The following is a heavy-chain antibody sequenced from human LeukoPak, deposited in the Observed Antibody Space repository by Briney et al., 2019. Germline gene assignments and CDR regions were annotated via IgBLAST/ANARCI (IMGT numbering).Heavy chain of an antibody. J-gene: IGHJ4*02. D-gene: IGHD1-26*01. CDR1: GGSISSYY. Sequence: SETLSLTCTVSGGSISSYYWNWIRQPPGKGLEWIGYIYYSGSTNYNPSLKSRVTISVDTSKNQFSLKLSSVTAADTAVYYCARGGEVGATSGEFDYWGQGTLVTVSS. CDR3: ARGGEVGATSGEFDY. CDR2: IYYSGST. V-gene: IGHV4-59*01.